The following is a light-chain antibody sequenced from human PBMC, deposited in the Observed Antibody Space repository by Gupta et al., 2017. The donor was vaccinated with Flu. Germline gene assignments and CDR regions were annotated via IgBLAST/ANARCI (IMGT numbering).Light chain of an antibody. Sequence: TLGQTASIYCRATPSRGDRDGKNYLFWFEQRPRQAPRRLIYKVANRDAGVQDRFSGSGLGNDVAIKISSGEEEDVGGYYCRQHTHWPPNTFGQGTKLDIK. V-gene: IGKV2-30*01. CDR3: RQHTHWPPNT. J-gene: IGKJ2*01. CDR2: KVA. CDR1: PSRGDRDGKNY.